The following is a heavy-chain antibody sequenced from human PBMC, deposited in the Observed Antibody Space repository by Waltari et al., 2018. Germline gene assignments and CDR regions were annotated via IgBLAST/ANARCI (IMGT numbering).Heavy chain of an antibody. V-gene: IGHV4-39*07. CDR2: IYNSGST. CDR1: VGSIISSSYY. Sequence: QLQLQESGPGLVKPSETLSLTCTVSVGSIISSSYYWGWIRQPPGKGLEWIGSIYNSGSTYYNPSLKGRVTISVDTSKNPFSLKLSSVTAADTAVYYCARGAPYGSSSWYSGWGQGTLVTVSS. D-gene: IGHD6-6*01. J-gene: IGHJ4*02. CDR3: ARGAPYGSSSWYSG.